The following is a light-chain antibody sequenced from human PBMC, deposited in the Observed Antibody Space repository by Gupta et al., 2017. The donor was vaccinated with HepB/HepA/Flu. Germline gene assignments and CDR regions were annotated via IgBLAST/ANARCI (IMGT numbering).Light chain of an antibody. V-gene: IGLV1-51*01. J-gene: IGLJ2*01. Sequence: QSVLTQPPSVSAAPGQKVTISCSVSSSNIGNNYVSWYQQLPGTAPKLLIYDNNKRPSGIPDRFSGSKSGTSATLGSTGLQTGDEADYYCGTWDSSLSAGVFGGGTKLTVL. CDR1: SSNIGNNY. CDR3: GTWDSSLSAGV. CDR2: DNN.